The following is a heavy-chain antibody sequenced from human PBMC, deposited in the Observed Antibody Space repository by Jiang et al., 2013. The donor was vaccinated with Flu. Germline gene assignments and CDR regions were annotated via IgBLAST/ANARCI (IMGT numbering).Heavy chain of an antibody. CDR1: GYSISRGYS. CDR3: ARSFGSGTYYNWDDAFDI. J-gene: IGHJ3*02. Sequence: SGPGLVKPSETLSLTCAVSGYSISRGYSWGWIRQTPGKGLGWMGNMFHGGGAYYNPSLKRRLTMSVDTSTNQFSLKLSSLTAADTAVYYCARSFGSGTYYNWDDAFDIWGQGTMVTVSS. V-gene: IGHV4-38-2*01. D-gene: IGHD3-10*01. CDR2: MFHGGGA.